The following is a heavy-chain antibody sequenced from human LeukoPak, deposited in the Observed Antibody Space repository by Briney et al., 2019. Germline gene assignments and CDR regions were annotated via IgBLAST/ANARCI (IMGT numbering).Heavy chain of an antibody. V-gene: IGHV3-7*04. CDR2: IKTDGSEK. Sequence: GGSLRLSCEGSGFTFSNYWMGWVRQAPGKGLQWVANIKTDGSEKYYVDSVKGRFTISRDNAKNSLYLQMNSLGAEDTAVYYCARVDRTDEGMGYWGQGTLVTVSS. D-gene: IGHD3-10*01. CDR3: ARVDRTDEGMGY. CDR1: GFTFSNYW. J-gene: IGHJ4*02.